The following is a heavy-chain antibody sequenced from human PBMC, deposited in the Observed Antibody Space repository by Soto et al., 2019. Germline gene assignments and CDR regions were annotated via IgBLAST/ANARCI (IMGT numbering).Heavy chain of an antibody. V-gene: IGHV1-3*01. CDR2: INAGNGNT. Sequence: ASVKVSCKASGYTFTSYAMHWVRQAPGQRLEWMGWINAGNGNTKYSQKFQGRVTITRDTSASTAYMELSSLRSEDTAVYYCARAFGELFPFPFDYWGQGTLVTVSS. CDR3: ARAFGELFPFPFDY. J-gene: IGHJ4*02. D-gene: IGHD3-10*01. CDR1: GYTFTSYA.